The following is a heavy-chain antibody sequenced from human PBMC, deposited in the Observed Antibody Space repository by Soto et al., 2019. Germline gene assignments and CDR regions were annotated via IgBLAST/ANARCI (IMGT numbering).Heavy chain of an antibody. D-gene: IGHD3-9*01. V-gene: IGHV3-30-3*01. CDR3: ARGGILTGYYPFYYYGMDV. J-gene: IGHJ6*02. CDR2: LSYDGSNK. CDR1: GFTFSSYA. Sequence: QVQVVESGGGVVQPGRSLRLSCAASGFTFSSYAMHWVRQAPGKGLEGVAVLSYDGSNKYYADSVKGRFTISRDNSKNTLYLQMNSLRAEDTAVYYCARGGILTGYYPFYYYGMDVWGQGTTVTVSS.